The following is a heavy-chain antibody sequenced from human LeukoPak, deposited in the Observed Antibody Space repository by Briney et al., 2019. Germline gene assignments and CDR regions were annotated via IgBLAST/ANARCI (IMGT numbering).Heavy chain of an antibody. CDR2: ISGSGGST. CDR3: ASSPYYDFWSGYYIYFDY. Sequence: GGSLRLSCAASGFTFSSYAMSWVRQAPGNGLEWVSAISGSGGSTYYADSVKGRFTISRDNSKNTLYLQMNSLRAEDTAVYYCASSPYYDFWSGYYIYFDYWGQGTLVTVSS. D-gene: IGHD3-3*01. V-gene: IGHV3-23*01. J-gene: IGHJ4*02. CDR1: GFTFSSYA.